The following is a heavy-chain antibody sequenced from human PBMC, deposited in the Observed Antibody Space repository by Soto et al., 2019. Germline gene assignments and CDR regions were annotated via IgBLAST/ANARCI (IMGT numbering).Heavy chain of an antibody. CDR3: ATDSQTTLYFYYGMDV. CDR2: ISYDGSNK. V-gene: IGHV3-30*03. D-gene: IGHD1-7*01. J-gene: IGHJ6*02. Sequence: GGSLRLSCAASGFTFSSYGMHWVRQAPGKGLEWVAVISYDGSNKDYADSVKGRFTISRDNSKNTLYLQMNSLRPEDTAVYYCATDSQTTLYFYYGMDVWGQGTTVTVSS. CDR1: GFTFSSYG.